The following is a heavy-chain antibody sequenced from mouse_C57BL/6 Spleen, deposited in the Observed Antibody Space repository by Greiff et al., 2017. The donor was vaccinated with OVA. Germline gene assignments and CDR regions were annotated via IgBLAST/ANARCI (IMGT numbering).Heavy chain of an antibody. Sequence: QVQLQQSGAELARPGASVKLSCKASGYTFTSYGISWVKQRTGQGLEWIGEIYPRSGNTYYNEKFKGKATLTADKSSSTAYMELRSLTSEDSAVYFCAREGDYGNYVPYYFDYWGQGTTLTVSS. D-gene: IGHD2-1*01. J-gene: IGHJ2*01. CDR3: AREGDYGNYVPYYFDY. CDR1: GYTFTSYG. CDR2: IYPRSGNT. V-gene: IGHV1-81*01.